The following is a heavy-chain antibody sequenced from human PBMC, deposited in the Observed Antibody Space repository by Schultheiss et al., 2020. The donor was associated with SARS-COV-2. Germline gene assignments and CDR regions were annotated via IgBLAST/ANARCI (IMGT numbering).Heavy chain of an antibody. CDR1: GFTFSNAW. J-gene: IGHJ6*02. D-gene: IGHD4-17*01. V-gene: IGHV3-11*04. Sequence: GGSLRLSCAASGFTFSNAWMSWVRQAPGKGLEWVSYISSSGSTIYYADSVKGRFTISRDNAKNSLYLQMNSLRAEDTAVYYCARDNGRYGALYYYYGMDVWGQGTTVTVSS. CDR2: ISSSGSTI. CDR3: ARDNGRYGALYYYYGMDV.